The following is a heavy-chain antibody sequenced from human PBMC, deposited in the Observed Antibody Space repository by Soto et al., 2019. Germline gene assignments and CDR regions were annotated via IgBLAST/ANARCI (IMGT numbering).Heavy chain of an antibody. CDR1: GCSISSGGYS. J-gene: IGHJ4*02. Sequence: SETLSLTCAVSGCSISSGGYSWSWIRQPPGKGLEWIGYIYHSGSTYYNPSLKSRVTISVDRSKNQFSLKLSSVTAADTAVYYCARGGNYGDYFDYWGQGTLVTVSS. D-gene: IGHD4-17*01. V-gene: IGHV4-30-2*01. CDR3: ARGGNYGDYFDY. CDR2: IYHSGST.